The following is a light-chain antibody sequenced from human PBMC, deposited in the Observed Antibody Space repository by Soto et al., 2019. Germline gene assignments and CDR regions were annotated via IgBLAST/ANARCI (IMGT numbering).Light chain of an antibody. CDR2: GAS. J-gene: IGKJ1*01. CDR3: QQYNNWPGT. Sequence: IVITQSPATLSMSPGERATLSCRASQSLNRDLAWYQQKPGQSPRLLIFGASIRATGIPARFSGSGSGTEFTLTIGSLQSEDCALYYCQQYNNWPGTFGQGTKVEI. V-gene: IGKV3-15*01. CDR1: QSLNRD.